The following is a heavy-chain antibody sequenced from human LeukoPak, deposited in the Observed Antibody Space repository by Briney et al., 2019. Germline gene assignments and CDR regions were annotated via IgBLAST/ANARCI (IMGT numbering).Heavy chain of an antibody. Sequence: ASVKVSCKASGYAFTGYYMHWVRQAPGQGLEWMGWINPNSGGTNYAQKFQGRVTMTRDTSISTAYMELSRLRSDDTAVYYCARNGDYVGYYYYGMDVWGQGTTATVSS. J-gene: IGHJ6*02. CDR1: GYAFTGYY. D-gene: IGHD4-17*01. V-gene: IGHV1-2*02. CDR3: ARNGDYVGYYYYGMDV. CDR2: INPNSGGT.